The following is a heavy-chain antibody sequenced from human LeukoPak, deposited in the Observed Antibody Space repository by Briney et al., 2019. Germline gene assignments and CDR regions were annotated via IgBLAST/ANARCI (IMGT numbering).Heavy chain of an antibody. CDR3: ARRRAYCGGDCYSGSYWYFDL. CDR2: IYPGDSDT. V-gene: IGHV5-51*01. J-gene: IGHJ2*01. CDR1: GYSFTSYW. Sequence: GEYLKISCKGSGYSFTSYWIGWVRQMPGKGLEWMGIIYPGDSDTRYSPSFQGQVTISADKSISTAYLQWSSLKASDTAMYYCARRRAYCGGDCYSGSYWYFDLWGRGTLVTVSS. D-gene: IGHD2-21*02.